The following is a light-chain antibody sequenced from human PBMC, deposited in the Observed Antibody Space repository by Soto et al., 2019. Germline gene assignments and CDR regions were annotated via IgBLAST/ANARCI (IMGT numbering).Light chain of an antibody. V-gene: IGLV1-44*01. CDR1: SSNIGSNT. Sequence: QSVLTQPPSASETPGQRVTISCSGSSSNIGSNTVNWYQQLPGTAPKLLIYTNDQRPSGVPDRFSGSRSGTSASLAISGLQFEDEADYHCSSWDDNLDAVVFGAGTKVTVL. J-gene: IGLJ1*01. CDR3: SSWDDNLDAVV. CDR2: TND.